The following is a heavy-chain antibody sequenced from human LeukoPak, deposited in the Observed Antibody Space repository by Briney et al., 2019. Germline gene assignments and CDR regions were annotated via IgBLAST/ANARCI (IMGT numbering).Heavy chain of an antibody. J-gene: IGHJ4*02. CDR2: INHSGST. V-gene: IGHV4-34*01. D-gene: IGHD1-7*01. CDR1: GGSFSGYY. Sequence: SETPSLTCAVYGGSFSGYYWSWIRQPPGKGLEWIGEINHSGSTNYNPSLKSRVTISIDTSKNQFSLKLTSVTAADTAVYYCASQDWNFAYFDYWSQGTLVTVSS. CDR3: ASQDWNFAYFDY.